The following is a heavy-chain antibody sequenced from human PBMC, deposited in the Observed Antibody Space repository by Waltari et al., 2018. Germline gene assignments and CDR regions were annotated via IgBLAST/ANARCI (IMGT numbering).Heavy chain of an antibody. CDR2: VRKDGIET. V-gene: IGHV3-7*01. CDR3: AGGNGWLIDF. CDR1: GFMFNTFW. D-gene: IGHD3-16*01. Sequence: EVQMVESGGGLAQRGGSLRLSCEGSGFMFNTFWMNWVRHIPGKGMGWVANVRKDGIETNYLESLQGRFTISRDNSRNSVYLQMNDLRVDDTAMYYCAGGNGWLIDFWGQGTLVHVSS. J-gene: IGHJ4*02.